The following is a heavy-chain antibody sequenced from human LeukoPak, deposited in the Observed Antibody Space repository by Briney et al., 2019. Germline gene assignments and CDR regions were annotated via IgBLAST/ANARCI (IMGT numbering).Heavy chain of an antibody. D-gene: IGHD3-10*01. Sequence: SVKVSCKASGGTFSSYAISWVRQAPGQGLEWMGGIIPIFGTANYAQKFQGRVTITADESTSTAYMELSSLRSEDTAVYYCARTRFGELPLDWFDPWGQGTLVTVSS. V-gene: IGHV1-69*13. CDR2: IIPIFGTA. CDR3: ARTRFGELPLDWFDP. CDR1: GGTFSSYA. J-gene: IGHJ5*02.